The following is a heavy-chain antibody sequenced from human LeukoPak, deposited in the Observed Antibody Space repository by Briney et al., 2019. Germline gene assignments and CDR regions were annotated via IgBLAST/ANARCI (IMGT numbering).Heavy chain of an antibody. CDR2: IYSDGRT. CDR3: AKAQGGIAAAGPFDP. V-gene: IGHV3-53*01. J-gene: IGHJ5*02. D-gene: IGHD6-13*01. CDR1: GFSVSTDF. Sequence: QPGGSLRLSCAASGFSVSTDFMIWVRQAPGKGLEWVSSIYSDGRTYYADSVKGRFTSSRDTSKNTLNLQMNSLRAEDTAVYYCAKAQGGIAAAGPFDPWGQGTLVTVSS.